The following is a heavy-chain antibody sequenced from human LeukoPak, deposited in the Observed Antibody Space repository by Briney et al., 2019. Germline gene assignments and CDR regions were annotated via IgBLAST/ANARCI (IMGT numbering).Heavy chain of an antibody. D-gene: IGHD4-23*01. V-gene: IGHV1-3*04. CDR1: GYTFTSYA. CDR2: INTVNGNT. CDR3: ARSLGGGNLVAWFDP. Sequence: ASVKVSCKASGYTFTSYAIQWVRQAPGQRLEWMGWINTVNGNTKYSQKSQDRVTITRDTSASTAYMVLGSLRSEDTAVYYCARSLGGGNLVAWFDPWGPGTLVTVSS. J-gene: IGHJ5*02.